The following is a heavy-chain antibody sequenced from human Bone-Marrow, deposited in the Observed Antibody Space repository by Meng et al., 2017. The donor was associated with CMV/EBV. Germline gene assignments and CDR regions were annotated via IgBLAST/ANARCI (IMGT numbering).Heavy chain of an antibody. CDR3: TTEVGSMVVTH. Sequence: ETLSLTCAASGFTFSNAWMSWVRQAPGKGLKWVGRIKSKTDGGTTDYAAPVKGRFTISRDDSKNTLYLQMNSLKTEDTAVYYCTTEVGSMVVTHWGQGTLVTVSS. D-gene: IGHD4-23*01. CDR2: IKSKTDGGTT. CDR1: GFTFSNAW. V-gene: IGHV3-15*01. J-gene: IGHJ4*02.